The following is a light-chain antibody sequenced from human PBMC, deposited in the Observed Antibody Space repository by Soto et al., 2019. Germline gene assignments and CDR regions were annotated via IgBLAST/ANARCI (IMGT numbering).Light chain of an antibody. Sequence: EKVMAQSRATMSMSPGERATLSYRASQSVSSNLAWYQQRPGQTPRLLIDGASTRATGIPARFSGSGSGTEFTLTISSLQSGDSAVYYCQQYNKWPPKTFGQGTKVDI. CDR2: GAS. J-gene: IGKJ1*01. CDR3: QQYNKWPPKT. CDR1: QSVSSN. V-gene: IGKV3-15*01.